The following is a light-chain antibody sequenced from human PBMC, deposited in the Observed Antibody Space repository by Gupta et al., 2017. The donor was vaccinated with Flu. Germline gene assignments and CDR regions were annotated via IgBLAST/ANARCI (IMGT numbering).Light chain of an antibody. J-gene: IGKJ1*01. CDR2: DAS. CDR3: QHQNYWPKT. CDR1: QSVSTK. V-gene: IGKV3-15*01. Sequence: EKGITQSPDTMSGSPGERATLSCRASQSVSTKLAWYQQKPGQAPRLLIYDASTRATGIPARFSGSGYGTEFTLTISSRQSEDSAVYYCQHQNYWPKTFGQGTKVEIK.